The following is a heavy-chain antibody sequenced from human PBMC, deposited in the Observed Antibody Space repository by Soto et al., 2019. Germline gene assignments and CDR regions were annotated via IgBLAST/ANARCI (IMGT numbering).Heavy chain of an antibody. CDR1: GGSISSYY. V-gene: IGHV4-59*01. D-gene: IGHD3-3*01. J-gene: IGHJ6*02. Sequence: ASETLSLTCTVSGGSISSYYWSWIRQPPGKGLEWIGYIYYSGSTNYNPSLKSRVTISVDTSKNQFSLKLSSVTAADTAVYYCARALGTGEDFWSGYYYGMDVWGQGTTVTVSS. CDR3: ARALGTGEDFWSGYYYGMDV. CDR2: IYYSGST.